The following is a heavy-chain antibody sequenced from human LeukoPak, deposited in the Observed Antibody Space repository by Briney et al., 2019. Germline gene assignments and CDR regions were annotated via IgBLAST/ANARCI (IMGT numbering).Heavy chain of an antibody. Sequence: GRSLRLSCAASGFTFCSYGMHWVRQAPGKGLEWVAVISYDGSNKYYADSVKGRFTISRDNSKNTLYLQMNSLRAEDTAVYYCAKARDYYDFWSGYRPRYYYYGMDVWGQGTTVTVSS. CDR3: AKARDYYDFWSGYRPRYYYYGMDV. V-gene: IGHV3-30*18. CDR2: ISYDGSNK. J-gene: IGHJ6*02. D-gene: IGHD3-3*01. CDR1: GFTFCSYG.